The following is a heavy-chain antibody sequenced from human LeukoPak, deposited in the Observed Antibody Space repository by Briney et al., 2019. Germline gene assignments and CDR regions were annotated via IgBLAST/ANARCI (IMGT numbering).Heavy chain of an antibody. V-gene: IGHV1-24*01. CDR3: ARDEPLVVVPAATVWDY. J-gene: IGHJ4*02. CDR1: GYTLTELS. CDR2: FDPEDGET. Sequence: ASVKVSCKVSGYTLTELSMHWVRQAPGKGLEWMGGFDPEDGETIYAQKFQGRVTMTEDTSTDTAYMELSSLRSDDTAVYYCARDEPLVVVPAATVWDYWGQGTLVTVSS. D-gene: IGHD2-2*01.